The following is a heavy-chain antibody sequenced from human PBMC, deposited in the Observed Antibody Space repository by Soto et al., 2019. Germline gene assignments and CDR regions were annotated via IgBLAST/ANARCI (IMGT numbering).Heavy chain of an antibody. CDR2: FFIGGNT. V-gene: IGHV4-39*02. CDR1: GGSITCGAISSTTYY. CDR3: AREGVSSRWYNYYGMDV. Sequence: PSETLSLTCTVSGGSITCGAISSTTYYWGWMRQPPGKGLEWIASFFIGGNTYYNPSLKSRVTTSVDTSKNQFSLKLSSVTAADTAVYYCAREGVSSRWYNYYGMDVWGQGTTVTVSS. J-gene: IGHJ6*02. D-gene: IGHD6-13*01.